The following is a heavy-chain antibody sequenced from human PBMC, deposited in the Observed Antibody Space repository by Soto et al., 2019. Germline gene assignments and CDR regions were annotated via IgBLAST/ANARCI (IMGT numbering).Heavy chain of an antibody. Sequence: EVQLVESGGGLVQPGGSLRLSCAASGFTFSSYSMNWVRQAPGKGLEWVSYISSSSSTIYYADSVKGRFTISRDNAKKSLYLQINSLRDEDTAVYYWGGVPVPYDYVWGSYEWGPWGQGTLVTVSS. V-gene: IGHV3-48*02. CDR3: GGVPVPYDYVWGSYEWGP. CDR1: GFTFSSYS. D-gene: IGHD3-16*01. CDR2: ISSSSSTI. J-gene: IGHJ5*02.